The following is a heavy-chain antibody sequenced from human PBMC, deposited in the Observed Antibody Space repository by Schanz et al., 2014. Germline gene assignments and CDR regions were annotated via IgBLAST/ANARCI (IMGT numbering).Heavy chain of an antibody. V-gene: IGHV1-18*01. CDR3: ARCNSGSHSPPYYYYGMDV. J-gene: IGHJ6*02. Sequence: QVQLVQSGTEVKKPGASVKVSCKASGYTLTGFGVSWVRQAPGQGREWMGWISAYSGNSKYAQKLQGRVTMTTDTSTNTAYMEPRSLTSADTAVYYCARCNSGSHSPPYYYYGMDVWGQGTTVTVSS. CDR1: GYTLTGFG. D-gene: IGHD1-26*01. CDR2: ISAYSGNS.